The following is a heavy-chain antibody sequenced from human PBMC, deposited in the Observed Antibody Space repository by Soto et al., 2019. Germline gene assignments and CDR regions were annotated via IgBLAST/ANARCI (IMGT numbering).Heavy chain of an antibody. CDR1: GGTFSSYA. V-gene: IGHV1-69*06. J-gene: IGHJ4*02. D-gene: IGHD3-22*01. CDR2: IIPIFGTA. Sequence: ASVKVSCKASGGTFSSYAISWVRQAPGQGLEWMGGIIPIFGTANYAQKFQGRVTITADKSTSTAYMELSSLRSEDTAVYYCARKGSGYYYEYFDYWGQGTLVTVSS. CDR3: ARKGSGYYYEYFDY.